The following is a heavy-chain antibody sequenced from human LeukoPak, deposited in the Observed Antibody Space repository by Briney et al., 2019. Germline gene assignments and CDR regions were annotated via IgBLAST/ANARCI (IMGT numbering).Heavy chain of an antibody. CDR1: GLTFNSYW. CDR3: ARGGLFRYGGTSGDY. D-gene: IGHD4/OR15-4a*01. V-gene: IGHV3-74*03. Sequence: GGSLRLSCAASGLTFNSYWMHWVRQVAGKGLVWVAHINGDASNRTYADSVKGRFTISRDNAKNTLYLHMSNLRGDDMAVYYCARGGLFRYGGTSGDYWGQGILVTVSS. CDR2: INGDASNR. J-gene: IGHJ4*02.